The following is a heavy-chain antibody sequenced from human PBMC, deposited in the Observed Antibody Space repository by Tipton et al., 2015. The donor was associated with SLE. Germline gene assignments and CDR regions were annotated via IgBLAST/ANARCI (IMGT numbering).Heavy chain of an antibody. CDR2: INHSGST. V-gene: IGHV4-34*01. Sequence: LRLSCAVNGGSLSGYYWVWIRQPPEKGLEWIGEINHSGSTNYNPSLNSRVTISVDPSRNQFSLSLTSVTAADTAVYYCARLPSGLAGSRSPWFDPWGQGTRVTVSS. CDR3: ARLPSGLAGSRSPWFDP. J-gene: IGHJ5*02. D-gene: IGHD6-19*01. CDR1: GGSLSGYY.